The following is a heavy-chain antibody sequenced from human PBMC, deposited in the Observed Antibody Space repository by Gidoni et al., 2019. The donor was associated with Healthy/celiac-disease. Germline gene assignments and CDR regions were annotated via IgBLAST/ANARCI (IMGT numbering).Heavy chain of an antibody. V-gene: IGHV4-30-4*01. D-gene: IGHD4-17*01. CDR2: IYYSGST. J-gene: IGHJ5*02. Sequence: QVQLQESGPGLVKPSQPLSLTCTVSGRSISSGDYYWSWIRQPPGKGLEWIGYIYYSGSTYYNPSLKSRVTISVDTSKNQFSLKLSSVTAADTAVYYCARDPYGGTNWFDPWGQGTLVTVSS. CDR1: GRSISSGDYY. CDR3: ARDPYGGTNWFDP.